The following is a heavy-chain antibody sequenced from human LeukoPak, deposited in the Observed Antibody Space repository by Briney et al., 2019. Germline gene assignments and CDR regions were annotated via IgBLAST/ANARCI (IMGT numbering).Heavy chain of an antibody. Sequence: TSETLSLTCAVPGYSISSGYYWGWIRQPPGKGLEWIGSIYHSGSTYYNPSLKSRVTISVDTSKNQFSLKLSSVTAADTAVYYCARELIAVAGTGYFDYWGQGTLVTVSS. D-gene: IGHD6-19*01. CDR1: GYSISSGYY. CDR3: ARELIAVAGTGYFDY. J-gene: IGHJ4*02. CDR2: IYHSGST. V-gene: IGHV4-38-2*02.